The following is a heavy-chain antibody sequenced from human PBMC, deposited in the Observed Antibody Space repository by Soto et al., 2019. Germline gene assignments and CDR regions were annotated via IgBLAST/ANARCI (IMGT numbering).Heavy chain of an antibody. Sequence: SETLSLTCTVSGGSVSSGSYYWSWIRQPPGKGLEWIGYIYYSGSTNYNPSLKSRVTISVDTSKNQFSLKLSSVTAADTAVYYCARRSGYDYRDFDYWGQGTLVTVSS. J-gene: IGHJ4*02. CDR3: ARRSGYDYRDFDY. D-gene: IGHD5-12*01. CDR2: IYYSGST. V-gene: IGHV4-61*01. CDR1: GGSVSSGSYY.